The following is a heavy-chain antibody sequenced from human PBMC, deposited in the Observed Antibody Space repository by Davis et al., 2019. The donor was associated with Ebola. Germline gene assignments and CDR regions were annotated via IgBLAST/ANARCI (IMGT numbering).Heavy chain of an antibody. CDR3: ARESGGGIDY. J-gene: IGHJ4*02. CDR1: GFTVSSNY. Sequence: GESLKISCAVSGFTVSSNYMTWVRQTPRKGLEWVGFIRNKAYGGTTEYAASVKGRFNISIDDSGNIAYLQMNSLKIEDTAVYYCARESGGGIDYWGQGTLVTVSS. V-gene: IGHV3-71*01. D-gene: IGHD1-26*01. CDR2: IRNKAYGGTT.